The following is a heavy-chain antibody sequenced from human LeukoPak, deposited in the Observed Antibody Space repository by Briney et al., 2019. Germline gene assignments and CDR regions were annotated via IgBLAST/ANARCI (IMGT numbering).Heavy chain of an antibody. CDR1: GGSISNSY. V-gene: IGHV4-59*08. Sequence: SETLSLTCTVSGGSISNSYWSWIRQPPGKGLEWIGYAYYSGGSNYNPPLRSRVTISVDTSKNQFSLRLSSVTAADTAVYYCARLFCLSTSCFSYSGVDVWGQGTTVTVSS. J-gene: IGHJ6*02. D-gene: IGHD2-2*01. CDR2: AYYSGGS. CDR3: ARLFCLSTSCFSYSGVDV.